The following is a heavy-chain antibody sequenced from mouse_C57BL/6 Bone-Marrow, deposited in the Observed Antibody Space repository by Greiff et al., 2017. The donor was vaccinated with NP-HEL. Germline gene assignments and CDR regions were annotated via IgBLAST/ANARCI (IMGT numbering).Heavy chain of an antibody. Sequence: EVQLQQSGPELVKPGASVKIPCKASGYTFTDYNMDWVKQSHGKSLEWIGDINPNNGGTIYNQKFKGKATLTVDKSSSTAYMELRSLTSEDTAVYYCARFEENYYGSSYYYWYFDVWGTGTTVTVSS. CDR3: ARFEENYYGSSYYYWYFDV. J-gene: IGHJ1*03. D-gene: IGHD1-1*01. CDR2: INPNNGGT. CDR1: GYTFTDYN. V-gene: IGHV1-18*01.